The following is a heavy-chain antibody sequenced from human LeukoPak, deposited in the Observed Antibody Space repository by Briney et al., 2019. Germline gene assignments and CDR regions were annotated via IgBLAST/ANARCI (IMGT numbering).Heavy chain of an antibody. D-gene: IGHD5-24*01. Sequence: ASETLSLTCAVYGGSFSGYYWSWISQPPGKGLEWIGEINHSGSTNYNPSLKSRVTISVDTSKNQFSLKLSSVTAADTAVYYCARWRWAQSEFIYWGQGSLVTVSS. CDR3: ARWRWAQSEFIY. CDR2: INHSGST. V-gene: IGHV4-34*01. J-gene: IGHJ4*02. CDR1: GGSFSGYY.